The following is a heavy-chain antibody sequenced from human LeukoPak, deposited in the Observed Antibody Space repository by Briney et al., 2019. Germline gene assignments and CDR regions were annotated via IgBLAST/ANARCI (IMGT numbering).Heavy chain of an antibody. CDR1: GFTFSSYS. D-gene: IGHD2-2*01. J-gene: IGHJ4*02. V-gene: IGHV3-48*04. CDR2: ISSRSATI. Sequence: GGSLRLSCAASGFTFSSYSMNWVRQAPGKGLEWVSYISSRSATIYYADSVKGRFTISRDNAKNLLYLQMDSLRAEDTAVYYCARRYCSRTNCYAFDDWGQGTLVTVSS. CDR3: ARRYCSRTNCYAFDD.